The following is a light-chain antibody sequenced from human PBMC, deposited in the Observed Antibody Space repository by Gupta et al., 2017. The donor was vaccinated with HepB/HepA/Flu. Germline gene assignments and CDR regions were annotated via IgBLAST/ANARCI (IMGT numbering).Light chain of an antibody. Sequence: DVVMHPSLLFLPVTRREPASISCRSSQSLVHSNGYNYLDWYLQRPGQSPQRLIYLGSNRASGVPDRFSGSGSGADFTLKISRVEADDVGVYYCMQALESPRTFGQGTNLEIK. V-gene: IGKV2-28*01. J-gene: IGKJ2*02. CDR1: QSLVHSNGYNY. CDR2: LGS. CDR3: MQALESPRT.